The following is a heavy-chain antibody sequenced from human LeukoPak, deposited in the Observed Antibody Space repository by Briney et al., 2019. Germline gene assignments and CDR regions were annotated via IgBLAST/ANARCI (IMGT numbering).Heavy chain of an antibody. J-gene: IGHJ4*02. D-gene: IGHD3-16*01. CDR2: MKQDGSKT. Sequence: GGSLRPSCAASGFTFSTYWMSWVRQAPGKGLEWVANMKQDGSKTYYVDSVKGRFTISRDNARNSLYLQMNSLRDEDTAVYYCAGAYYDYVWGSYRGYFDYWGQGTLVTVSS. V-gene: IGHV3-7*03. CDR1: GFTFSTYW. CDR3: AGAYYDYVWGSYRGYFDY.